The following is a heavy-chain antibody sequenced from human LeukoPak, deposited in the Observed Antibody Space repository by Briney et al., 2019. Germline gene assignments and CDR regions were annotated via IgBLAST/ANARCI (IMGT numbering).Heavy chain of an antibody. D-gene: IGHD6-13*01. CDR3: ARVVDSSSWLNYYYYYYMDV. CDR1: GYTFTSYD. J-gene: IGHJ6*03. CDR2: MNPNSGNT. V-gene: IGHV1-8*03. Sequence: GASVKVSCKASGYTFTSYDINWVRQATGQGLEWMGWMNPNSGNTGYAQKFQGRVTITRNTSISTAYMELSSLRSEDTAVYYCARVVDSSSWLNYYYYYYMDVWGKGTTVTVSS.